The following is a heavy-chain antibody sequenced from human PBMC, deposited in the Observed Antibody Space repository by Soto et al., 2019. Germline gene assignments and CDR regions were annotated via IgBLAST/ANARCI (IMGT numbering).Heavy chain of an antibody. D-gene: IGHD3-22*01. CDR1: GGSISSYY. CDR3: ARTYSSGLDDAFDI. CDR2: IYYSGST. Sequence: SETLSLTCTVSGGSISSYYWSLIRQPPGKGLEWIGYIYYSGSTNYNPSLKSRVTISVDTSKNQFSLKLSSVTAADTAVYYCARTYSSGLDDAFDIWGQGTMVTVSS. J-gene: IGHJ3*02. V-gene: IGHV4-59*01.